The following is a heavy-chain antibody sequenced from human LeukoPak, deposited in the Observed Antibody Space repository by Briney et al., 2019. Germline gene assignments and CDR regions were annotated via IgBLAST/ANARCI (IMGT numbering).Heavy chain of an antibody. Sequence: GASVKVSCKASGGTFSSYAITWVRQAPGQGLEWMGWISAFNGNTNYAQKFQGRVTMTTDTSTKIAYMELRSLRSDDTAVYYCARGYQTSYYDRSGYLTYFDYWGQGTLVTVSA. CDR1: GGTFSSYA. J-gene: IGHJ4*02. V-gene: IGHV1-18*01. D-gene: IGHD3-22*01. CDR2: ISAFNGNT. CDR3: ARGYQTSYYDRSGYLTYFDY.